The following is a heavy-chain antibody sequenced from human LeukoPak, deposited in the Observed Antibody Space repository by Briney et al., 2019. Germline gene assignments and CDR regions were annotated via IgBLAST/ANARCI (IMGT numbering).Heavy chain of an antibody. Sequence: VASVKVSCKASGYTFTSYGISWVRQAPGQGLEWMGWISAYNGNTNYAQKLQGRVTMTTDTSTSTAYMELRSLRSDDTAVYYCARDRGSNWCGLDFDYWGQGTLVTVSS. CDR3: ARDRGSNWCGLDFDY. J-gene: IGHJ4*02. D-gene: IGHD6-13*01. CDR1: GYTFTSYG. V-gene: IGHV1-18*01. CDR2: ISAYNGNT.